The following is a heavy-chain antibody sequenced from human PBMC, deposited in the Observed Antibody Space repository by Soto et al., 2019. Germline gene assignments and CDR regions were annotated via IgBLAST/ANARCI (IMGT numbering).Heavy chain of an antibody. CDR1: GGTFSSYA. Sequence: SVKVSCKASGGTFSSYAISWVRQAPGQGLEWMGGIIPIFGTANYAQKFQGRVTITADESTSTAYMELSSLRSEDTAVYYCATFPYYYDSSGYYRRLHNYFDYWGQGTLVTVSS. V-gene: IGHV1-69*13. J-gene: IGHJ4*02. D-gene: IGHD3-22*01. CDR2: IIPIFGTA. CDR3: ATFPYYYDSSGYYRRLHNYFDY.